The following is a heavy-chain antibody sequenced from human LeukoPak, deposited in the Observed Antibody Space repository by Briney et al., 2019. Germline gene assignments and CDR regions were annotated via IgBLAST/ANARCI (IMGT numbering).Heavy chain of an antibody. CDR3: ARARLGLDIVVVPAAPWRPFDY. V-gene: IGHV4-30-2*01. CDR2: IYHSGST. Sequence: SQTLSLTCTVAGGSISSGGYYWSWIRQPPGKGLEWIGYIYHSGSTYYNPSLKSRVTISVDRSKNQFSLKLSSVTAADTAVYYCARARLGLDIVVVPAAPWRPFDYWGQGTLVTVSS. J-gene: IGHJ4*02. CDR1: GGSISSGGYY. D-gene: IGHD2-2*01.